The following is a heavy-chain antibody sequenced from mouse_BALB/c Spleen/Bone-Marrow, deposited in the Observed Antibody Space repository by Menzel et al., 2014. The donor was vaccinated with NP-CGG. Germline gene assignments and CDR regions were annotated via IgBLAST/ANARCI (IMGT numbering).Heavy chain of an antibody. D-gene: IGHD2-2*01. Sequence: QVQLQQSGPELVKPGASVRISCKASGYTFTSYYIHWVKQRPGQGLEWIGWIYPGNVNTKYNEKFKGKATLTADKSSITAYMQLSSLTSEDSAVYFCARSWLRYAMDYWGQGTSVTVSS. CDR1: GYTFTSYY. J-gene: IGHJ4*01. CDR3: ARSWLRYAMDY. V-gene: IGHV1S56*01. CDR2: IYPGNVNT.